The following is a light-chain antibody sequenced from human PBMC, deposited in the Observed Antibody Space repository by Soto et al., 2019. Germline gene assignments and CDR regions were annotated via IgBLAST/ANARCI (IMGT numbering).Light chain of an antibody. J-gene: IGKJ4*01. V-gene: IGKV3-11*01. Sequence: EIVLTKAPTTVSSSPADRASISFRASQSVSSYLAWYQQKPGQAPRLLIYDASNRATGIPARFSGSGSGTDFTLTSTRHSPEDFAAYYWQQRSNSVTVGEGTKVEIK. CDR3: QQRSNSVT. CDR1: QSVSSY. CDR2: DAS.